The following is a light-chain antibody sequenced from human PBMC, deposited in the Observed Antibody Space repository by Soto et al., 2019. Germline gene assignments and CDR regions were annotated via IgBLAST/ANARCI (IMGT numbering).Light chain of an antibody. Sequence: IVMTQSPSTLSLSPGERATLSCRASQSVSSNLAWYQQKPGQAPRLLIYGASTRATGIPARFSGSGSGTEFTLTISSLQSEDFAVYYCQQYNNWPLWTFGQGTKVDIK. J-gene: IGKJ1*01. CDR3: QQYNNWPLWT. CDR1: QSVSSN. CDR2: GAS. V-gene: IGKV3-15*01.